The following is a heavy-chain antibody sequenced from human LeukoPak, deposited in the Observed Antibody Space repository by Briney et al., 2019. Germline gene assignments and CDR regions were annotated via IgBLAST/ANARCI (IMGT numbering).Heavy chain of an antibody. CDR1: GFTFSTYG. CDR2: ISGSGGST. D-gene: IGHD2-15*01. Sequence: GGSLRLSCAASGFTFSTYGMTWVRQAPGKGLEWVSSISGSGGSTYYADSVKGRVTVSRDNSKSTLFLQMNSLRAEDTAVYYCAKDVRRCNGGCTWGQGTLVTVSS. V-gene: IGHV3-23*01. J-gene: IGHJ5*02. CDR3: AKDVRRCNGGCT.